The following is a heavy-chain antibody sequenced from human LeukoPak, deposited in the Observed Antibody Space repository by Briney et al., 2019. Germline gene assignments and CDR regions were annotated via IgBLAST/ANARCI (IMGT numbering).Heavy chain of an antibody. CDR2: IYTSGST. D-gene: IGHD3-10*01. Sequence: SETLSLTCTVSGGSISSYYWSWIRQPAGKGLEWIGRIYTSGSTNYNPSLKSRVTMSVDTSKNQFSLKLSSVTAADTAVYYCARDSPYYGSWSYRYWGQGTLVTVSS. CDR3: ARDSPYYGSWSYRY. CDR1: GGSISSYY. V-gene: IGHV4-4*07. J-gene: IGHJ4*02.